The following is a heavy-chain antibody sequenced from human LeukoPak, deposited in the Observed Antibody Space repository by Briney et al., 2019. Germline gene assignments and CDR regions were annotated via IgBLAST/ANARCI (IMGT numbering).Heavy chain of an antibody. J-gene: IGHJ4*02. D-gene: IGHD2-15*01. V-gene: IGHV3-21*01. CDR3: ARVRCSGGSCYAGCFDY. CDR1: GFTFSSYS. Sequence: GGSLRLSCAASGFTFSSYSMNWVRQAPGKGLKWVSSISSSSSYIYYADSVKGRLTISRDNAKNSLYLQMNSLRAEDTAVYYCARVRCSGGSCYAGCFDYWGQGTLVTVSS. CDR2: ISSSSSYI.